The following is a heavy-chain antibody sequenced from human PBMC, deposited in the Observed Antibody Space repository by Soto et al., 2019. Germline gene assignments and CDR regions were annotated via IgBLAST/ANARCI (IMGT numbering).Heavy chain of an antibody. Sequence: ASVKVSCKASGYTFTSYAMHWVRQAPGQRLEWMGWINAGNGNTKYSQKFQGRVTITADKSTSTAYMELSSLRSEDTAVYYCARQAVDYYGSGSFYWGQGTLVTVSS. D-gene: IGHD3-10*01. J-gene: IGHJ4*02. V-gene: IGHV1-3*01. CDR3: ARQAVDYYGSGSFY. CDR2: INAGNGNT. CDR1: GYTFTSYA.